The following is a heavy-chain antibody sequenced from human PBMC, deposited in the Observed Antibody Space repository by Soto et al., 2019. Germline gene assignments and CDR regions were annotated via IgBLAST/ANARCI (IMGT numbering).Heavy chain of an antibody. J-gene: IGHJ5*02. V-gene: IGHV1-46*01. CDR3: AGDGAYYGSGDTNWFDP. CDR1: GYTFTNYY. CDR2: INPSGGST. D-gene: IGHD3-10*01. Sequence: QVQLVQSGAEVKKPGASVKVSCKAAGYTFTNYYMYWVRQAPGQGLEWMGMINPSGGSTNYAQKFQGRVTMTRDTSTSTVYMELSSLRSEDTAVYFCAGDGAYYGSGDTNWFDPWGQGTLVTVSS.